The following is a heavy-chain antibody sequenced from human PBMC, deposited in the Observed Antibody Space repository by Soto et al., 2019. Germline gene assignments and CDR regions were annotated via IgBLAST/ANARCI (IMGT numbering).Heavy chain of an antibody. CDR2: ISYDGSNK. CDR1: GFTFSSYG. V-gene: IGHV3-30*18. CDR3: AKVGAYRHYYYYGMDV. Sequence: GGSLRLSCAASGFTFSSYGMHWVRQAPGKGLEWVAVISYDGSNKYYADSVKGRFTISRDNSKNTLYLQMNSLRAEDTAVYYCAKVGAYRHYYYYGMDVWGQGTTVTVSS. J-gene: IGHJ6*02. D-gene: IGHD3-16*01.